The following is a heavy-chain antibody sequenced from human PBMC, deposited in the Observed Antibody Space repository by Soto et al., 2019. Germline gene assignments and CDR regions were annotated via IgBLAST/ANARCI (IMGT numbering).Heavy chain of an antibody. CDR1: GYSFAGYW. D-gene: IGHD3-22*01. Sequence: VESLSISCKVSGYSFAGYWITWVVQKPGKGLEWMGRIDPSDSQTYYSPSFRGHVTISVTKSITTVFLQWSSLRASDTAMYYCARQIYDSDTGPNFKYYFDSWGQGTPVTVSS. CDR3: ARQIYDSDTGPNFKYYFDS. V-gene: IGHV5-10-1*01. CDR2: IDPSDSQT. J-gene: IGHJ4*02.